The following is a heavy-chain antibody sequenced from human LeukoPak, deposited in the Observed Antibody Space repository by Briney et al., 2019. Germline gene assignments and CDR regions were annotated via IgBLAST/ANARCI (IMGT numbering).Heavy chain of an antibody. CDR2: IYYSGST. J-gene: IGHJ4*02. CDR3: ASYSSTGVFDY. D-gene: IGHD6-19*01. V-gene: IGHV4-59*08. Sequence: SETLSLTCTVSGGSISSYYWSWIRQPPGKGLEWIGYIYYSGSTNYNPSLKSRVTISADTSKNQFSLKLSSVTAADTAVYYCASYSSTGVFDYWGQGTLVTVSS. CDR1: GGSISSYY.